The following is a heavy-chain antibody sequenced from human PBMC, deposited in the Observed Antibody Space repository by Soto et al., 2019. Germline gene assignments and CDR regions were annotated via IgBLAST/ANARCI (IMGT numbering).Heavy chain of an antibody. CDR1: GFTFSIYW. CDR2: IKQDGSEK. CDR3: APFLRYCTSPSCDVVGAFDSYS. D-gene: IGHD2-8*01. Sequence: EVQLVESGGGLVQPGGSLRLSCAASGFTFSIYWMSWVRQAPGKGLEWVANIKQDGSEKYYVDSVKGRFSISRDNANNSLYLQMNILSADDTAVYYSAPFLRYCTSPSCDVVGAFDSYSWGHGPLATVSS. J-gene: IGHJ5*01. V-gene: IGHV3-7*02.